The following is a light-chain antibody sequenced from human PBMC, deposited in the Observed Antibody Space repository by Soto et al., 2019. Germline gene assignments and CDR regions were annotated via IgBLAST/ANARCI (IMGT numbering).Light chain of an antibody. CDR3: SSYTTGSTLYV. CDR2: EVS. J-gene: IGLJ1*01. Sequence: QSVLTQPASVSGSPGQSITTSCTGSSNDIGAYKYVSWYQQYPGKAPKLIIFEVSNRPSGVSNRFSGSKSGNTASLTIAGLQAEDEADYHCSSYTTGSTLYVFGGGTKVTV. CDR1: SNDIGAYKY. V-gene: IGLV2-14*01.